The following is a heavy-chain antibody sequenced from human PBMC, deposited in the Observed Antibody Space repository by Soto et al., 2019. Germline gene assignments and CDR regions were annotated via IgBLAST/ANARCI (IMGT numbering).Heavy chain of an antibody. V-gene: IGHV3-15*01. Sequence: GGSLRLSCAASGFTFSKFWMSWVRQAPGKGLEWVGRIKNKVDGGITDYAAPVRGRSIISRDDSKTTVYLQMSSLKIEDTAVYYCTTNDAFDIWGQGTMVTVSS. CDR2: IKNKVDGGIT. CDR1: GFTFSKFW. CDR3: TTNDAFDI. J-gene: IGHJ3*02.